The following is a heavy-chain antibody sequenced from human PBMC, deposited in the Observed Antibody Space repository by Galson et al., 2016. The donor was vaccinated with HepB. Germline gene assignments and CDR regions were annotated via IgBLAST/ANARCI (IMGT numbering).Heavy chain of an antibody. CDR1: GGSIRSNNW. V-gene: IGHV4-4*02. CDR3: ARDDQKSRHFDL. J-gene: IGHJ2*01. CDR2: IFNSGSV. Sequence: SETLSLTCSVSGGSIRSNNWRSWVRQSQGKGLEWIGEIFNSGSVNYNPSLKSRVTLSVDKSKKQFFLNMTSVTAADTAVYFCARDDQKSRHFDLWGRGTLVIVSS.